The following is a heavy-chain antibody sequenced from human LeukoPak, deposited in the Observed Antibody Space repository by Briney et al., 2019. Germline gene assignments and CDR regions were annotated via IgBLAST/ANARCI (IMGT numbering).Heavy chain of an antibody. D-gene: IGHD4-17*01. J-gene: IGHJ4*02. CDR3: ARDEQGGTTGGLGY. V-gene: IGHV1-2*06. CDR2: INPNSGAT. Sequence: ASVKVSCKASGYTFTGHYIHWVRQAPGQGLEWVGRINPNSGATHYPQKFQGRVTMTRDTSINTAYLELNSLRSDDTAIYYCARDEQGGTTGGLGYWGQGTLVTVSS. CDR1: GYTFTGHY.